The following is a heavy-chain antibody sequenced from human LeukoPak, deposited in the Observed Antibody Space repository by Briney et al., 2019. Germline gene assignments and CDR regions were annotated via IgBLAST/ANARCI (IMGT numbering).Heavy chain of an antibody. CDR2: INPNSGGT. Sequence: ASVKVSCKASGYTFTGYYMHWVRQAPGQGLEWMGWINPNSGGTNYAQKFQGRVTMTRDTSISTVYMELSRLRSDDTAVYYCARRGRSGWYVFDYWGQGTLVTVSS. J-gene: IGHJ4*02. D-gene: IGHD6-19*01. CDR1: GYTFTGYY. V-gene: IGHV1-2*02. CDR3: ARRGRSGWYVFDY.